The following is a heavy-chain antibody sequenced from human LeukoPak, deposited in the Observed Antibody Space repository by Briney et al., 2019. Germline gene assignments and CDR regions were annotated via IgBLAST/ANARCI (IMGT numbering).Heavy chain of an antibody. CDR2: ISGSGGNT. CDR3: AKSGSQRPDY. D-gene: IGHD3-10*01. Sequence: GGSLRLSCAASGFTFSSYSMNWVRQAPGKGLEWVSGISGSGGNTYYADSVKGRFTISRDNSKNTLYLQMNSLRAEDTAVYFCAKSGSQRPDYWGQGTLVTVSS. CDR1: GFTFSSYS. J-gene: IGHJ4*02. V-gene: IGHV3-23*01.